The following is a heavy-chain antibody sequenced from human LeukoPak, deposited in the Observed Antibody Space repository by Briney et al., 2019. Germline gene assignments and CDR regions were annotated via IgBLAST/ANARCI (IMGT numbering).Heavy chain of an antibody. J-gene: IGHJ5*02. V-gene: IGHV3-7*05. CDR2: IKDDGSEK. CDR3: ARRNWCAP. CDR1: GLSFNGYW. Sequence: GGSLRLSCVGSGLSFNGYWMNWVRQAPGKGLEWVATIKDDGSEKYYVDSVEGRFTISRDDAKKSLYLEMNSLRAEDTGVYYCARRNWCAPWGQGTLVTVSS.